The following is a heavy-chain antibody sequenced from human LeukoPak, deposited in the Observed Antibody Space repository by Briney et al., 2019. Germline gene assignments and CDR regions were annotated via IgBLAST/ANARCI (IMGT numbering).Heavy chain of an antibody. D-gene: IGHD3-9*01. J-gene: IGHJ4*02. Sequence: GGSLRLSCAASGFTFSSYIMNWLRQAPGKGLEWVSSITTSSSYIYYADSVKGRFTISRDNSKNTLYLQMNSLRAEDTAVYYCARDPRYDILTGYLYYWGQGTLVTVSS. CDR3: ARDPRYDILTGYLYY. CDR2: ITTSSSYI. CDR1: GFTFSSYI. V-gene: IGHV3-21*01.